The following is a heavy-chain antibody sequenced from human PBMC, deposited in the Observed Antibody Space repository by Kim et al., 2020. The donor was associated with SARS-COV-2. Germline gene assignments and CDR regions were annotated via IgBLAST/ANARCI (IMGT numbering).Heavy chain of an antibody. D-gene: IGHD6-13*01. V-gene: IGHV3-21*01. J-gene: IGHJ4*02. CDR3: ARSIAAAGTLDY. Sequence: GGSLRLSCAASGFTFSSYSMNWVRQAPVKGLEWVSSISSSSSYIYYADSVKGRFTISRDNAKNSLYLQMNSLRAEDTAVYYCARSIAAAGTLDYWGQGTLVTVSS. CDR2: ISSSSSYI. CDR1: GFTFSSYS.